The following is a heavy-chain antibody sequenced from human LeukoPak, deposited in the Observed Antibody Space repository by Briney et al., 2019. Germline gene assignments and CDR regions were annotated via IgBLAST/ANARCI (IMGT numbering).Heavy chain of an antibody. CDR3: AKVIDGFTYFFDF. D-gene: IGHD5-24*01. J-gene: IGHJ4*02. Sequence: TGGSLRLSCVVSGFTFSTYGMHWVRQVPGKGLEWVAVISPDGSNKYYVDSVKGRFTISRDNSKNTLYVQMNSLRGEDTAVYYCAKVIDGFTYFFDFWGQGTLVTVSS. V-gene: IGHV3-30*18. CDR1: GFTFSTYG. CDR2: ISPDGSNK.